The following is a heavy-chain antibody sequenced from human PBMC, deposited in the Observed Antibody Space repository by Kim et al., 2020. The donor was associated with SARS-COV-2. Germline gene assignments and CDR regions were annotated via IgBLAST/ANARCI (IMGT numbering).Heavy chain of an antibody. D-gene: IGHD6-19*01. J-gene: IGHJ4*02. Sequence: YYAKSGRGRFTISRDNSKNRLYLQMNRLNADDTAVYYCARDISSGASGWWYWGQGTLVTVSS. V-gene: IGHV3-53*01. CDR3: ARDISSGASGWWY.